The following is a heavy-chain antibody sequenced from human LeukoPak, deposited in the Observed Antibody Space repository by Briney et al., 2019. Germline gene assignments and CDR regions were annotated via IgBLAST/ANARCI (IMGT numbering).Heavy chain of an antibody. V-gene: IGHV3-23*01. Sequence: GGSLRLSCAASGFAFSTYALTWVRQTPGKGPEWVSGISGSGDKTYYADSVKGRFTISRDNSKNTMFLQMNNLRVEDTATYYCAKPSGDYDYFDYWGQGALVTVSP. CDR2: ISGSGDKT. D-gene: IGHD3-22*01. J-gene: IGHJ4*02. CDR1: GFAFSTYA. CDR3: AKPSGDYDYFDY.